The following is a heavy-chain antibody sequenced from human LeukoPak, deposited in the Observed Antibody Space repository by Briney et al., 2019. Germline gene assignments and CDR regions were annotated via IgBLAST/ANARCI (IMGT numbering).Heavy chain of an antibody. CDR2: INRSGST. Sequence: SETLSLTCTVSGGSLSSDSYYWAWLRQPPGKGLEWIGEINRSGSTNYNPSLRSRVTISVDTSKNQFSLKLSSVTAADTAVYYCARDIAKVGATKKYYFDYWGQGTLVTVSS. J-gene: IGHJ4*02. CDR3: ARDIAKVGATKKYYFDY. V-gene: IGHV4-39*07. D-gene: IGHD1-26*01. CDR1: GGSLSSDSYY.